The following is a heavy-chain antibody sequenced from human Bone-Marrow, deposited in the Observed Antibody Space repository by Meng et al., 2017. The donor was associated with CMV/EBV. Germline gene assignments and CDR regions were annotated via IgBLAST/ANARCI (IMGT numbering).Heavy chain of an antibody. D-gene: IGHD2-8*02. J-gene: IGHJ6*02. CDR1: GYTFPSHG. CDR2: ISPKNDNT. Sequence: ASVKVSCKASGYTFPSHGINWVRQAPGQGPEWMGWISPKNDNTNYAQNFQDRVTMTTDTYTSTVFMELRSPSSDDTAVYYFARGVSTIILVPEYGMDVWGQGTTVTVSS. V-gene: IGHV1-18*01. CDR3: ARGVSTIILVPEYGMDV.